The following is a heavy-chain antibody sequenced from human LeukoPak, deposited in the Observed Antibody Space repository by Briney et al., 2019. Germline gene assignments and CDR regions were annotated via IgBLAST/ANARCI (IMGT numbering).Heavy chain of an antibody. CDR1: GFTFDDYA. J-gene: IGHJ3*02. CDR2: ISWNSGNI. Sequence: GGSLRLSCAASGFTFDDYAMLWVRQAPGKGLEWVSGISWNSGNIGYADSFKGRFNISRDNAKYSLDLQMNSLTTEDTALYYCAKGVRITMVRGAIDIWGQGTMVTVSS. V-gene: IGHV3-9*01. CDR3: AKGVRITMVRGAIDI. D-gene: IGHD3-10*01.